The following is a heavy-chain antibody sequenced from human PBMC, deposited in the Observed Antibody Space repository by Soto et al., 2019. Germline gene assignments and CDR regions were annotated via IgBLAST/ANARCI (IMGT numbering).Heavy chain of an antibody. V-gene: IGHV1-69*12. CDR2: IIPIFGTA. CDR3: ASPPNESSGYYYGMDV. Sequence: QVQLVQSGAEVKKPGSSVKVSCKASGGTFSSYAISWVRQAPGQGLEWMGGIIPIFGTANYAQKFQCRVTITADEATSTAYMELSSLRSEDTAVYYCASPPNESSGYYYGMDVWGQGTTVTVSS. CDR1: GGTFSSYA. D-gene: IGHD6-19*01. J-gene: IGHJ6*02.